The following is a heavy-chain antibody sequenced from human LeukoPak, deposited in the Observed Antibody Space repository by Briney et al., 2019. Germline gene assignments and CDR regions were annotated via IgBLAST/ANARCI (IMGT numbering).Heavy chain of an antibody. V-gene: IGHV3-7*05. Sequence: GGSLRLSCAASGFTFSSHWMNWVRQAPGKGLEWVANIHEDGSDKYYVDSVKGRFTISRDNAKNSLYLQMNSLRAEDTAVYYCARVIGGIRYFDWYNWFDPWGQGTLVTVSS. J-gene: IGHJ5*02. D-gene: IGHD3-9*01. CDR3: ARVIGGIRYFDWYNWFDP. CDR1: GFTFSSHW. CDR2: IHEDGSDK.